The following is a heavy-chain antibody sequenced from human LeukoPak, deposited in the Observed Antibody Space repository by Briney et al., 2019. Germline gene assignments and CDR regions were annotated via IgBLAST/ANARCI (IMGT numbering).Heavy chain of an antibody. CDR2: ISSSGTYI. Sequence: PGGSLRLSCTASGFTFSSYSINWVRQAPGKGLEWVSSISSSGTYIYYADSVKGRFTISRDNAKNSLYLQMNSLRAEDTAVYYCARAPTAHFDYWGQGTQVTVSS. D-gene: IGHD5-18*01. V-gene: IGHV3-21*01. CDR3: ARAPTAHFDY. J-gene: IGHJ4*02. CDR1: GFTFSSYS.